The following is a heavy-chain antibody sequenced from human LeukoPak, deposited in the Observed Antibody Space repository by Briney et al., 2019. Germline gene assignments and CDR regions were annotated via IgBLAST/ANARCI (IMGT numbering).Heavy chain of an antibody. J-gene: IGHJ4*02. CDR1: GGSISSYY. Sequence: SETLSLTCTVSGGSISSYYWSWIRQPPGKGLDWIGRIYTSGSTNYNPSLKSRVTMSVDTSKNQFSLKLSSVTAADTAVYYCARRITGTTSDSFDYWGQGTQVTVSS. CDR2: IYTSGST. CDR3: ARRITGTTSDSFDY. D-gene: IGHD1-20*01. V-gene: IGHV4-4*07.